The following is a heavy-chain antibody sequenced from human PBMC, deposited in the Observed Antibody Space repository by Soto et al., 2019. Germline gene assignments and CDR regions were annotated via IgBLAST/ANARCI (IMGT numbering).Heavy chain of an antibody. CDR1: GYSFTSYW. V-gene: IGHV5-10-1*03. J-gene: IGHJ4*02. CDR3: VSRYSSSSLPDY. CDR2: IDPSNSYT. Sequence: EVQLVQSGPEVKQPGESLRISCKGSGYSFTSYWITWVRQMPGKGLEWMGRIDPSNSYTNYSPSFQGHVTISRDTSISTAYLQWNSLKASDTATYYCVSRYSSSSLPDYWGQGTLVTVSS. D-gene: IGHD6-6*01.